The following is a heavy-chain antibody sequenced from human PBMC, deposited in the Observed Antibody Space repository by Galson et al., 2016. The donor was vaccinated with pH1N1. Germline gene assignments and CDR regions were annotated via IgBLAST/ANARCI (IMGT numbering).Heavy chain of an antibody. Sequence: SLRLSCAASGFTFSSYAMYWVRQAPGKGLEWVSAISGSGGTTHDADSVKGRFTISRDNSKNTLSLQMNSLGVEDTALYYCAKHLYSSVDYFDYWGQGTLVTVSS. J-gene: IGHJ4*02. CDR3: AKHLYSSVDYFDY. V-gene: IGHV3-23*01. D-gene: IGHD6-19*01. CDR2: ISGSGGTT. CDR1: GFTFSSYA.